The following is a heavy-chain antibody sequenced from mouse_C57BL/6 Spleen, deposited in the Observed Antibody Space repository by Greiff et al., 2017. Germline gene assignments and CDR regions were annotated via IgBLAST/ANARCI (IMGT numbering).Heavy chain of an antibody. V-gene: IGHV1-81*01. J-gene: IGHJ2*01. D-gene: IGHD2-5*01. CDR3: ARSEDYSNYFDY. Sequence: QVQLQQSGAELARPGASVKLSCKASGYTFTSYGISWVKQRTGQGLEWIGEIYPRSGNTYYNEKFKGKATLTADKSSSTAYMELRSLTSEDSAVYFCARSEDYSNYFDYWGQGTTLTVSS. CDR1: GYTFTSYG. CDR2: IYPRSGNT.